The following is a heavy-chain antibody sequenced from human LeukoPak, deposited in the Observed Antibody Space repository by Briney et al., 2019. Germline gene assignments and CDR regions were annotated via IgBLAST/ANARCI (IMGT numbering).Heavy chain of an antibody. V-gene: IGHV7-4-1*02. J-gene: IGHJ4*02. Sequence: ASVKVSCKASGYTFTSYAMNWVRQAPGQGLEWMGWINTNTGDPTYAQGFTGRFVFSLDTSVSTAYLQISSLKAEDTAVYYCARDPTPFYSSGWYYFDYWGQGTLVTVSS. D-gene: IGHD6-19*01. CDR3: ARDPTPFYSSGWYYFDY. CDR2: INTNTGDP. CDR1: GYTFTSYA.